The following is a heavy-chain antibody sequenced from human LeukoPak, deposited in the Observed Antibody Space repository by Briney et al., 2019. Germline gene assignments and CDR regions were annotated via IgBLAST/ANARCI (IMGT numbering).Heavy chain of an antibody. CDR2: IGKSGDT. D-gene: IGHD6-13*01. CDR1: GFTFSAYD. V-gene: IGHV3-13*01. CDR3: VKYSSSWWAFDY. J-gene: IGHJ4*02. Sequence: GGSLRLSCTASGFTFSAYDMHWVRQVPGEGLEWVSAIGKSGDTHYPGSVKGRFTVSRENGRNSLYLQMSSLRAEDTAVYYCVKYSSSWWAFDYWGQGTLVTVSS.